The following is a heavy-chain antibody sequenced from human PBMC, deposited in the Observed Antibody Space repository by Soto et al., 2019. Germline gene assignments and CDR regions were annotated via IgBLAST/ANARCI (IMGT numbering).Heavy chain of an antibody. Sequence: GGSLRLSCAASGFSVISNYMSWGRQAPGEGLEWVAIIYINGSTDYADSVQGRFSVSRDIYKNTLFLQMNNLRAEDTAVHFCSGDPSGYDEGDWYHGVDVWGQGTTVTVSS. CDR1: GFSVISNY. D-gene: IGHD5-12*01. J-gene: IGHJ6*02. CDR2: IYINGST. V-gene: IGHV3-53*01. CDR3: SGDPSGYDEGDWYHGVDV.